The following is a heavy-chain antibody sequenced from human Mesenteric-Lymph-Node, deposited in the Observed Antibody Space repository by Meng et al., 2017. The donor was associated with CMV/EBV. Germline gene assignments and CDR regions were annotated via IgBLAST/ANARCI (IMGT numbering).Heavy chain of an antibody. CDR2: ISWDGGST. J-gene: IGHJ6*02. D-gene: IGHD1-26*01. Sequence: GESLKISCAASGFTFDDYTMHWVRQAPGKGLGWVSLISWDGGSTYYADSVKGRFTISRDNSKNSLYLQMNSLRTEDTALYYCAKDILGIVGATDYGMDVWGQGTTVTVSS. V-gene: IGHV3-43*01. CDR3: AKDILGIVGATDYGMDV. CDR1: GFTFDDYT.